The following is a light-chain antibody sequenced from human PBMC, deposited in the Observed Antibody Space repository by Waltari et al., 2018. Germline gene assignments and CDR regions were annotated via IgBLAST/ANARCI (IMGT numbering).Light chain of an antibody. V-gene: IGLV1-47*01. Sequence: QSVLTQPPSASGTPGQRVTIPCPGRSPNIGSNYVYWYQHVPGAAPKLLIYRNNQRPSGVPDRFSGSKSGTSASLAISGLRSEDEADYYCAAWDDSLSRWLLGGGTKLTVL. CDR2: RNN. J-gene: IGLJ3*02. CDR1: SPNIGSNY. CDR3: AAWDDSLSRWL.